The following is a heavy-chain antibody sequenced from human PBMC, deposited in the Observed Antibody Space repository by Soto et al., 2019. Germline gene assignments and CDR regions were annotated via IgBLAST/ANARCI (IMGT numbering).Heavy chain of an antibody. V-gene: IGHV4-59*08. CDR2: TDYSGNT. CDR1: SDSISSYY. CDR3: ARAVGDPLYYLDY. D-gene: IGHD6-19*01. J-gene: IGHJ4*02. Sequence: QVQLQESGPGLVRPSETLSLTCTVSSDSISSYYWIWIRQSPGKGLEWIGYTDYSGNTNYNPSLKSRDTLSGDTSKNQFSLRLSSVTAADTAVYYCARAVGDPLYYLDYWGQGTLVTVSS.